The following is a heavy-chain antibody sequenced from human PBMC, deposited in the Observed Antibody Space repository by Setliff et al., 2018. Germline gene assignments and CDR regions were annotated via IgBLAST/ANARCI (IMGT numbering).Heavy chain of an antibody. D-gene: IGHD3-22*01. CDR1: GFTFSSYS. CDR3: ARALDSSGYYHAFDI. J-gene: IGHJ3*02. V-gene: IGHV3-21*01. CDR2: ISSSSSYI. Sequence: GGSLRLSCAASGFTFSSYSMNWVRRAPGKGLEWVSSISSSSSYIYYADSVKGRFTISRDNAKNSLYLQMNSLRAEDTAVYYCARALDSSGYYHAFDIWGQGTMVTVSS.